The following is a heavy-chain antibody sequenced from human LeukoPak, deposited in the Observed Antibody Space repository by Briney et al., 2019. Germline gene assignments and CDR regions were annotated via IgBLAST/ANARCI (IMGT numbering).Heavy chain of an antibody. CDR3: AKDESVSVAADWFDP. Sequence: GGSLRLSCEGLGFTFSSHHMTWVRQAPGKGLEWVSAINGSGARTYYADSVKGRFTTSRDNSKNTLYLQMNSLRVEDTAVYYCAKDESVSVAADWFDPGGQGIQVTVSS. CDR2: INGSGART. CDR1: GFTFSSHH. D-gene: IGHD6-19*01. V-gene: IGHV3-23*01. J-gene: IGHJ5*02.